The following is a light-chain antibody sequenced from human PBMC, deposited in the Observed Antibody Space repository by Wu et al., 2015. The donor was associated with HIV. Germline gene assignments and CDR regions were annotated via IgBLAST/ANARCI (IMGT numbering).Light chain of an antibody. V-gene: IGKV3-15*01. CDR3: HQYKNWPMT. J-gene: IGKJ1*01. CDR1: QSVSSN. Sequence: EIVMTQSPATLSVSPGERATLSCRASQSVSSNLAWYQQKPGQAPRLLIYGASTRATGIPARFSGSGSGTEFTLTISSMQSEDFAVYYCHQYKNWPMTFGQGTRVEIK. CDR2: GAS.